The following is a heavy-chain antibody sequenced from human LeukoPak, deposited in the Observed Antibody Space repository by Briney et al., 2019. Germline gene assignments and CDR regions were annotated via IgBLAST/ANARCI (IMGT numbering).Heavy chain of an antibody. Sequence: ASETLSLTCAVYGGSFSGYYWSWIRQPPGKGLEWVGEISHSGSTNYNPSLKSRVAISLATSKNQFSLKLSSVTAADTAVYYCAREYTTSSTSFDYWGQGTLVTVSS. CDR3: AREYTTSSTSFDY. CDR2: ISHSGST. CDR1: GGSFSGYY. J-gene: IGHJ4*02. V-gene: IGHV4-34*01. D-gene: IGHD6-6*01.